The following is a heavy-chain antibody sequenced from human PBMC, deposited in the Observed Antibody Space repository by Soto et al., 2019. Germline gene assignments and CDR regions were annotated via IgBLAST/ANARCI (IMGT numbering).Heavy chain of an antibody. CDR1: GFTFSSYA. CDR3: AKDRPTTIFGVVISTGIDY. Sequence: PGGSLRLSCAASGFTFSSYAMSWVRQAPGKGLEWVSAISGSGGSTYYADSVKGRFTISRDNSKNTLYLQMNSLRAEDTAVYYCAKDRPTTIFGVVISTGIDYWGQGTLVTVSS. CDR2: ISGSGGST. J-gene: IGHJ4*02. V-gene: IGHV3-23*01. D-gene: IGHD3-3*01.